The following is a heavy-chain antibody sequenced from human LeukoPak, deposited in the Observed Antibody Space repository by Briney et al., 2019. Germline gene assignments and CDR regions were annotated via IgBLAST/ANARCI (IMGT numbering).Heavy chain of an antibody. CDR1: GGSISGYY. V-gene: IGHV4-59*01. CDR3: ARGIRRTNTGYSSSWYFDY. D-gene: IGHD6-13*01. CDR2: IYSSGTT. Sequence: TSETLSLTCTVSGGSISGYYWSWIRQPPGKGLEWIGYIYSSGTTNYNPSLKSQITISLDTSKNQFSLKLSSVTAADTAVYYCARGIRRTNTGYSSSWYFDYWGQGTLVTVSS. J-gene: IGHJ4*02.